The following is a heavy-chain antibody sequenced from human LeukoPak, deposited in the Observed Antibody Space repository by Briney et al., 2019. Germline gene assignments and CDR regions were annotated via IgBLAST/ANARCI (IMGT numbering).Heavy chain of an antibody. CDR2: IYTSGST. J-gene: IGHJ6*03. CDR1: GGSISSYY. D-gene: IGHD3-10*01. CDR3: ARDREVRGANHYYYYYMDV. V-gene: IGHV4-4*07. Sequence: SETLSLTCTVSGGSISSYYWSWIRQPAGKGLEWIGRIYTSGSTNYNPSLKSRVTMSVDTSKNQFSLKLSSVTAADTAVYYCARDREVRGANHYYYYYMDVWGKGTTVTVSS.